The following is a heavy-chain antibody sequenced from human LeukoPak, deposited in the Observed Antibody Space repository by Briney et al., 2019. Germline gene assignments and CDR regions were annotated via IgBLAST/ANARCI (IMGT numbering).Heavy chain of an antibody. V-gene: IGHV1-2*02. Sequence: GASVKVSCKASGYTFTGYYIHWVRQAPGQGHEWMGWINPNGGGTKYAQKFQGRVTVTGDTSTNTAYMELSRLKSDDTAVYFCARDPYYTNSFDYWGQGTLVTVSS. CDR1: GYTFTGYY. CDR3: ARDPYYTNSFDY. CDR2: INPNGGGT. J-gene: IGHJ4*02. D-gene: IGHD2/OR15-2a*01.